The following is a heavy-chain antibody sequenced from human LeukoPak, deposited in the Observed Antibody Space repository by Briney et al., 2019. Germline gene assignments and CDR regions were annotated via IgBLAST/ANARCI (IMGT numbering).Heavy chain of an antibody. CDR3: ARAELKWLQEPGGSY. Sequence: PGGSLRLSCAASGFTFSSYAMHWVRQAPGKGLEWVAVMSYDGSNKYYADSVKGRFTISRDNSKNTLYLQMNSLRAEDTAVYYCARAELKWLQEPGGSYWGQGTLVTVSS. CDR1: GFTFSSYA. CDR2: MSYDGSNK. J-gene: IGHJ4*02. D-gene: IGHD5-24*01. V-gene: IGHV3-30*04.